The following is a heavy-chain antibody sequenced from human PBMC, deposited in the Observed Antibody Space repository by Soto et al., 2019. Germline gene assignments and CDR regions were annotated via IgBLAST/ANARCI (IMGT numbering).Heavy chain of an antibody. CDR2: INHLETT. D-gene: IGHD1-26*01. CDR1: GASITFGGYS. CDR3: ARGGGSDSFDY. V-gene: IGHV4-30-2*01. Sequence: NPSETLSLTCTVSGASITFGGYSWSWIRRTPGKGLEWIGYINHLETTFYNPSFESRLTLSIDRAKNQFSLKLHSMSAADRAVYFCARGGGSDSFDYWGQGILVTVSS. J-gene: IGHJ4*02.